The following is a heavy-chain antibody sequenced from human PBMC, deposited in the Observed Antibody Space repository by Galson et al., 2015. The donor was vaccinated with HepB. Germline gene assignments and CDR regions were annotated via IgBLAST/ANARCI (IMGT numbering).Heavy chain of an antibody. CDR1: GGSISSSSYY. D-gene: IGHD4-23*01. CDR2: IYYSGST. Sequence: CTVSGGSISSSSYYWGWIRQPPGEGLEWIGSIYYSGSTYYSPSLKSRVTISVDTSKNQFSLKLSSVTAADTTVYYCARHGSMGRGYGGNSEAWFDPWGQGTLVTVSS. V-gene: IGHV4-39*01. CDR3: ARHGSMGRGYGGNSEAWFDP. J-gene: IGHJ5*02.